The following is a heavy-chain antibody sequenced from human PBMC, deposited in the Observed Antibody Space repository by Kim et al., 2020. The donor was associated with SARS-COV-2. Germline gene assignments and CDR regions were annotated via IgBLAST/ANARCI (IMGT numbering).Heavy chain of an antibody. J-gene: IGHJ3*02. Sequence: SETLSLTCAVYGGSFSGYYWSWIRQPPGKGLEWIGEINHSGSTNYNPSLKSRVTISVDTSKNQFSLKLSSVTAADTAVYYCARGAPTLRFSGWYSRDAFDIWGQGTMVTVSS. CDR1: GGSFSGYY. D-gene: IGHD6-19*01. CDR3: ARGAPTLRFSGWYSRDAFDI. CDR2: INHSGST. V-gene: IGHV4-34*01.